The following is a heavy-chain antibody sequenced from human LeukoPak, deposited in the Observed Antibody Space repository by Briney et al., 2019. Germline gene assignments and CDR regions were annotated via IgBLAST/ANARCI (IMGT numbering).Heavy chain of an antibody. J-gene: IGHJ5*02. CDR3: ARSGSSWSLDNWFDP. CDR1: GYTLTELS. D-gene: IGHD6-13*01. Sequence: ASVKVSCKVSGYTLTELSMHWVRQAPGQGLEWMGWINPNSGGTNYAQKFQGRVTMTRDTSISTAYMELSGLRSDDTAVYYCARSGSSWSLDNWFDPWGQGTLVTVSS. V-gene: IGHV1-2*02. CDR2: INPNSGGT.